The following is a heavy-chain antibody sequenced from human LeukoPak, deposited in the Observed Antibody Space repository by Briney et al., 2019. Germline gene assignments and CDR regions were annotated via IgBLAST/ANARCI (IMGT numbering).Heavy chain of an antibody. Sequence: GGSLRLSCGASGFTSSNYGMNWVRQAPGKGLEWVSAISGSGDRTYYADSVKGRFTISRDNSKNTLYPQMNGLRAEDTAVYYCAKSLGSSLGDYYFDYWGQGTLVTVSS. CDR2: ISGSGDRT. V-gene: IGHV3-23*01. D-gene: IGHD4-17*01. J-gene: IGHJ4*02. CDR1: GFTSSNYG. CDR3: AKSLGSSLGDYYFDY.